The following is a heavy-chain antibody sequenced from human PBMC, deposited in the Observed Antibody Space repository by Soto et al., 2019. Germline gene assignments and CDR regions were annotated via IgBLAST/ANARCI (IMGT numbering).Heavy chain of an antibody. J-gene: IGHJ4*02. D-gene: IGHD1-26*01. Sequence: EVQLLESGGGLVQPGGSLRLSCAASGFTFSSYAMRWVRQAPGKGLEWVSAISGSGDSTYYADSVKGRFTTSRDNSKNTLSLQMNSLRAEDTAVYYCARRGSGSYSDYWGQGTLVTVSS. V-gene: IGHV3-23*01. CDR1: GFTFSSYA. CDR3: ARRGSGSYSDY. CDR2: ISGSGDST.